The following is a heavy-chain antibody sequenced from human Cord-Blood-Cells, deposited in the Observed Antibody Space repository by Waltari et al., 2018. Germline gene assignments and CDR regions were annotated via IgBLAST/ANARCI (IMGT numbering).Heavy chain of an antibody. J-gene: IGHJ3*02. V-gene: IGHV4-38-2*01. D-gene: IGHD3-16*01. CDR1: GYSISSGYY. CDR3: ARGGIWVGAFDI. CDR2: IYHSGST. Sequence: QVQLQESGPGLVKPSETLSLTCAVSGYSISSGYYWGWIRQPPGKGLEWIGSIYHSGSTYYHPSLKSRVTISVDTSKNQFSLKLSSVTAADTAVYYCARGGIWVGAFDIWGQGTMVTVSS.